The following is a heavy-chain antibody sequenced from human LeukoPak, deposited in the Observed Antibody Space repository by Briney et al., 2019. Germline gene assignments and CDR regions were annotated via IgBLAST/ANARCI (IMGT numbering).Heavy chain of an antibody. V-gene: IGHV4-59*08. CDR2: IYNSGST. CDR3: ARRVGATAFDY. D-gene: IGHD1-26*01. Sequence: PSETLSLTCTVTGGSISNYYWSWIRQPPGKGLEWIGCIYNSGSTNYNPSLKSRVTISVDTSKNQFSLKLSSVTAADTAVYFFARRVGATAFDYWGQGTLVTVSS. J-gene: IGHJ4*02. CDR1: GGSISNYY.